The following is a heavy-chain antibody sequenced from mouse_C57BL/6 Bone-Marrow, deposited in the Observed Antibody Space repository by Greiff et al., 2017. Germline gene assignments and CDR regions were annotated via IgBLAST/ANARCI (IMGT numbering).Heavy chain of an antibody. V-gene: IGHV1-72*01. Sequence: QVQLQQPGAELVKPGASVKLSCKASGYTFTSYWMHWVKQRPGRGLEWIGRIDPNSGGTKYNEKFKSKATLTVDKPSSTAYMQLSSLTSEDSAVYYCARSSPITTVVARYYFDYWGQGTTLTVSS. D-gene: IGHD1-1*01. CDR3: ARSSPITTVVARYYFDY. CDR1: GYTFTSYW. J-gene: IGHJ2*01. CDR2: IDPNSGGT.